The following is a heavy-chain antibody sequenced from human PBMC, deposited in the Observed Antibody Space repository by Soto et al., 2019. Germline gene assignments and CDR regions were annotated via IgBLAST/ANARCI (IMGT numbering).Heavy chain of an antibody. CDR3: AHRGGGIVDWYFDL. CDR1: GFSLGTYGVG. Sequence: QITLNESGPTLVKPTQTLTLTSTFSGFSLGTYGVGVGWIRQPPGKALEWLALIYWDADKRYSPSLKSRLTIAKDTSKRQVFLTLTNMDPVDTATYYCAHRGGGIVDWYFDLWGRGTPVIVSS. CDR2: IYWDADK. D-gene: IGHD1-26*01. V-gene: IGHV2-5*02. J-gene: IGHJ2*01.